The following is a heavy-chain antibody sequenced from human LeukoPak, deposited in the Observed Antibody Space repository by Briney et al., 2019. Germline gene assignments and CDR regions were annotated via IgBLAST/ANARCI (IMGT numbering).Heavy chain of an antibody. D-gene: IGHD6-25*01. CDR3: AKDYRSAAAQIRNFDY. Sequence: GGSLRLSCAASGFTFSSYAMSWVRQAPGKGLEWVSVISGSGGNTYYADSVKGRFTISRDNSKNTLYLQMNSLRAEDTAVYYCAKDYRSAAAQIRNFDYWGQGTLVTVSS. CDR1: GFTFSSYA. CDR2: ISGSGGNT. V-gene: IGHV3-23*01. J-gene: IGHJ4*02.